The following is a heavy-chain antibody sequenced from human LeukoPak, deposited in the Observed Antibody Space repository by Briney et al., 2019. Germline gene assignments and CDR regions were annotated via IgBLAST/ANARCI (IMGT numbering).Heavy chain of an antibody. J-gene: IGHJ6*03. CDR1: GFTFTSYA. Sequence: GASVKVSCKASGFTFTSYAMNWVRQAPGQGLEWMGWINTNTGYPTYAHGFTGRFVFSLDTSVSTAYLQISSLQAKDTAVYYCASSHLGSKGYYYYYMDVWGKGTTVTVSS. CDR3: ASSHLGSKGYYYYYMDV. D-gene: IGHD3-10*01. V-gene: IGHV7-4-1*02. CDR2: INTNTGYP.